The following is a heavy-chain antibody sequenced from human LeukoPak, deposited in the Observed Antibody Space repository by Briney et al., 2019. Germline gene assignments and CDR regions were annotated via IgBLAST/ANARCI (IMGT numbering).Heavy chain of an antibody. CDR3: ARGRRISVAGLFDY. Sequence: SETLSLTCTVSGGSISNKYWSWIRQPPGKGLEWIGYIYYSGSTNYNPSLKSRVTILVDTSKNQFSLKLSSVTAADTAVYYCARGRRISVAGLFDYWGQGTLVTVSS. CDR1: GGSISNKY. J-gene: IGHJ4*02. CDR2: IYYSGST. D-gene: IGHD6-19*01. V-gene: IGHV4-59*12.